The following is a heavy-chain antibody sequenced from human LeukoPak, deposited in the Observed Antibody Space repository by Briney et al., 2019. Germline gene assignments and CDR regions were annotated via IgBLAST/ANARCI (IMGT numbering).Heavy chain of an antibody. D-gene: IGHD4-17*01. CDR1: GLTVSSNY. CDR2: ISGSAGST. Sequence: SGGSLRLSCAASGLTVSSNYMSWVRQAPGKGLEWVSAISGSAGSTYYADSVKGRFTISRDNSKNTLYLQMNSLRAEDTAVYYCAADHDYGDQGYFQHWGQGTLVTVSS. V-gene: IGHV3-53*01. CDR3: AADHDYGDQGYFQH. J-gene: IGHJ1*01.